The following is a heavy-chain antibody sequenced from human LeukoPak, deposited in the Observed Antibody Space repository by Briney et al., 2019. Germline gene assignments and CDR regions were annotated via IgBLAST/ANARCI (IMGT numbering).Heavy chain of an antibody. CDR3: ARVKRVPEVWFDP. J-gene: IGHJ5*02. CDR1: GYTLSDYD. CDR2: INPNSLIP. Sequence: ASVKVSCKASGYTLSDYDINWVRQATGQGLEYMGWINPNSLIPGYAQKFQGRVTLTMDTSINTAYMELSGLTSDDTPVYYCARVKRVPEVWFDPWGQGTLVTVSS. V-gene: IGHV1-8*01. D-gene: IGHD6-25*01.